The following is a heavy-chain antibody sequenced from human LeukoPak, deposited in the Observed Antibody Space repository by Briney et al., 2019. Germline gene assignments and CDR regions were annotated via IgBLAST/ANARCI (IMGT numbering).Heavy chain of an antibody. V-gene: IGHV1-8*03. CDR3: ARGRGDYFDY. CDR1: GYTFTSYD. CDR2: MNPNSGNT. Sequence: RWPSVKVSCKPSGYTFTSYDINWVRQATGQGLEWMVWMNPNSGNTGYAQKFQGRVTITRNTSICTAYMELSSLRSEDTAVYYCARGRGDYFDYWGQGTLVTVSS. J-gene: IGHJ4*02.